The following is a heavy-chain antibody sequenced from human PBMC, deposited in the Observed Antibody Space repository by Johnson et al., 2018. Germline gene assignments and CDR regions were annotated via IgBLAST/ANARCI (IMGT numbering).Heavy chain of an antibody. V-gene: IGHV3-30*18. CDR1: GFTFSSYG. CDR2: ISYDGSNK. D-gene: IGHD6-19*01. Sequence: QVQLVESGGGVVQPGRSLRLSCAASGFTFSSYGMHWVRQAPGKGLEWVAVISYDGSNKYYADSVKGRFTISRDNSKNTLYLQMNSLGPEDTAVYYCAKDRSYAAVAAGYMDVWDKGTTVTVSS. CDR3: AKDRSYAAVAAGYMDV. J-gene: IGHJ6*03.